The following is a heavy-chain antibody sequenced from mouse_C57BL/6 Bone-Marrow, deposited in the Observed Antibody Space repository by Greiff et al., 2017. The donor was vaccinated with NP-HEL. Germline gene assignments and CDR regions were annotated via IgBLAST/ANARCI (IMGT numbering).Heavy chain of an antibody. V-gene: IGHV2-5*01. D-gene: IGHD1-1*01. CDR3: AKNDADYYGSSYSWYFDV. J-gene: IGHJ1*03. Sequence: VQLQQSGPGLVQPSQSLSITCTVSGFSLTSYGVHWVRQSPGKGLEWLGVIWSGGSTDYNAAFMSRLSITKDNSKSQVFFKMNSLQADDTAIYYCAKNDADYYGSSYSWYFDVWGTGTTVTVSS. CDR1: GFSLTSYG. CDR2: IWSGGST.